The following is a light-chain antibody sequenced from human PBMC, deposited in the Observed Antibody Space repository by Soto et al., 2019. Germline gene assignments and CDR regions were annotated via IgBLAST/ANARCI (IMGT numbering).Light chain of an antibody. CDR2: DAS. J-gene: IGKJ3*01. Sequence: EIVLTQSPATLSLSLGERATLSCRASQSVSNFLAWYQQKPGQGPRLLIYDASHRATGIPARFSGSGSGTDFTLTISSLEPEDFAVYYCQQRSDWRFIFGPGTKVDIK. CDR3: QQRSDWRFI. V-gene: IGKV3-11*01. CDR1: QSVSNF.